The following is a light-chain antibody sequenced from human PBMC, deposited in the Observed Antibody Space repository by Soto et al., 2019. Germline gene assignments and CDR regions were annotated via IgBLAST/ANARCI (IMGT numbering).Light chain of an antibody. CDR2: KAS. Sequence: DSQRHQSPSTPAGSVGDRGTITFRASQTISSWLAWYQQKPGKAPKLLIYKASTLKSGVPSRFSGSGSGTEFTLTISSLQPDDFATYYCQHYNSYSEAFGQGTKVDIK. J-gene: IGKJ1*01. V-gene: IGKV1-5*03. CDR3: QHYNSYSEA. CDR1: QTISSW.